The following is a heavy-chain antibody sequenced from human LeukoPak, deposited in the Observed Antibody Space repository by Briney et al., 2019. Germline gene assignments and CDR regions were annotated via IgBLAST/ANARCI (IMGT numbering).Heavy chain of an antibody. Sequence: SETLSLTCTVSGGSISSYYWSWIRQPPGKGLEWIGYIYYSGSTNYNPSLKSRVTISVDTSKNQFSLKLSSVTAADTAVYYCARVSPQWELSFGYWGQGTLVTVSS. V-gene: IGHV4-59*01. D-gene: IGHD1-26*01. CDR3: ARVSPQWELSFGY. CDR2: IYYSGST. CDR1: GGSISSYY. J-gene: IGHJ4*02.